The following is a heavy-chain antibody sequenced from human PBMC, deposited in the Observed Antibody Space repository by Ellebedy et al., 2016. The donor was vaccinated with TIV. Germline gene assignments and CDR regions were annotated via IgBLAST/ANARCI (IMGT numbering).Heavy chain of an antibody. CDR2: IPPADSVL. J-gene: IGHJ3*02. D-gene: IGHD3-16*01. V-gene: IGHV5-51*01. CDR1: GYSFTNYW. CDR3: ARQSQGGGESGVFDI. Sequence: GESLKISCKGFGYSFTNYWIVWVRQMPGKGLEWIGIIPPADSVLRYSPSFHGQVTFSADTSISTAYLQWSTLKASDTAMYYCARQSQGGGESGVFDIWGQGTMVTVSS.